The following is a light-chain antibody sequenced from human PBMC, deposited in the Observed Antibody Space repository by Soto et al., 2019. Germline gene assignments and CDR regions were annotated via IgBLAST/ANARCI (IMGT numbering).Light chain of an antibody. CDR2: GAS. Sequence: EIGLTQSPGTLSLSPGERATLSCRASQSVSSSYLAWYRQKPGQAPRLLIYGASSRATGIPDRFSGSGSGTDFTLTISRLEPDDFAVYYCQQYGSSHTFGQGTKVDI. CDR1: QSVSSSY. V-gene: IGKV3-20*01. CDR3: QQYGSSHT. J-gene: IGKJ1*01.